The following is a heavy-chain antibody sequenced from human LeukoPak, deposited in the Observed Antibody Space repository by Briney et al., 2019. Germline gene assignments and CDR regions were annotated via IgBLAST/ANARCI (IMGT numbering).Heavy chain of an antibody. D-gene: IGHD6-19*01. V-gene: IGHV4-39*01. CDR1: GDSISSSSYY. J-gene: IGHJ4*02. CDR2: IYYSGNT. Sequence: SETLSLTCTVSGDSISSSSYYWGWIRQPPGKGLQWNGSIYYSGNTYYNPSLKSRVTISLDTSKNQFSLKLSSVTAADTAVYYCARATVAVPDYWGQGTLVTVSS. CDR3: ARATVAVPDY.